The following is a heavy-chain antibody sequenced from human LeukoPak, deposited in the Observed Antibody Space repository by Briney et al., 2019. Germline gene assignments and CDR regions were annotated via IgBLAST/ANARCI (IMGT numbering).Heavy chain of an antibody. D-gene: IGHD5-24*01. V-gene: IGHV4-61*02. J-gene: IGHJ4*02. CDR3: ARNVAGGYNGGYYFDY. Sequence: PSETLSLTCTVSGGSISSGSYYWSWIRQPAGKGLEWIGRIYTSGSTNYNPSLKSRVTISVDTSKNQFSLKLSSLTAADTAVYYGARNVAGGYNGGYYFDYWAREPWSPSPQ. CDR2: IYTSGST. CDR1: GGSISSGSYY.